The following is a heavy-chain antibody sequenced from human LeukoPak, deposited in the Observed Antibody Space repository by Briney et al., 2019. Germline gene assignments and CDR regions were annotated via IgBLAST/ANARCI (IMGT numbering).Heavy chain of an antibody. D-gene: IGHD3-3*01. CDR2: IYYSGST. J-gene: IGHJ6*03. CDR3: ARWGREWLPYYYYYMDV. V-gene: IGHV4-39*07. Sequence: PSETLSLTCTVSGGSVSRSPYYWGWIRQPPGKGLEWIGNIYYSGSTYYNPSLKSRVTISVDTSKNQFSLKVTSVTAADTAVYYCARWGREWLPYYYYYMDVWGKGTTVTVSS. CDR1: GGSVSRSPYY.